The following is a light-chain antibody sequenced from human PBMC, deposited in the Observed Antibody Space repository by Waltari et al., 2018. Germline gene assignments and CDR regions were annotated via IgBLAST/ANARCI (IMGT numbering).Light chain of an antibody. CDR2: DAS. CDR3: QERSNWPGGA. J-gene: IGKJ4*01. V-gene: IGKV3-11*01. Sequence: EIVLTQSPATLSLSPGERATLSCRASQSVRTYLAWYQHRPGQAPRLLIYDASNRATGVPARFGGSGSGTDFTRTISGLQPEEFAVYYCQERSNWPGGAFGGGTKVEIK. CDR1: QSVRTY.